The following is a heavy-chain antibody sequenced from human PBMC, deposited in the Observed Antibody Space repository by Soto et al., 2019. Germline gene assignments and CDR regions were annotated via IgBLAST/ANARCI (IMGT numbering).Heavy chain of an antibody. V-gene: IGHV1-18*01. D-gene: IGHD6-19*01. CDR3: ARDHVAVAGPYYYYGMDV. CDR2: ISAYNGNT. Sequence: ASVTVSCKASGYTITRYGIIWVRQAPGQGLEWMGWISAYNGNTNYAQMLQGRVTMTTDTSTSTAYMELRSLRSEDTAVYYCARDHVAVAGPYYYYGMDVWGQGTTVTVSS. CDR1: GYTITRYG. J-gene: IGHJ6*02.